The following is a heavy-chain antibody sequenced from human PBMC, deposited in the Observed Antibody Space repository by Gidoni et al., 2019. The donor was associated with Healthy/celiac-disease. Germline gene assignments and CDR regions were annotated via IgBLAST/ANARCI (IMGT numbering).Heavy chain of an antibody. Sequence: EVQLVESGGGLVKPGGSLRLSCAASGFTFSSYSMNWVRQAPGKGLEWVSSISSSSSYIYYADSVKGRFTISRDNAKNSLYLQMNSLRAEDTAVYYCARDLHNWNSHRAYYYYMDVWGKGTTVTVSS. CDR1: GFTFSSYS. CDR3: ARDLHNWNSHRAYYYYMDV. V-gene: IGHV3-21*01. J-gene: IGHJ6*03. D-gene: IGHD1-7*01. CDR2: ISSSSSYI.